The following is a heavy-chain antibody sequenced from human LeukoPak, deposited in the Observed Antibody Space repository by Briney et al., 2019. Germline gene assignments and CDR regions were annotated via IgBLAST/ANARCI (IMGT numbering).Heavy chain of an antibody. CDR1: GFTFSNYS. Sequence: GGSLRLSCAASGFTFSNYSMNWVRQAPGKGLEWVSSISSSSSYIYYADSVKGRFTISRDNAKNPLYLQMNSLRAEDTAVYYCARRDPTLAALGAFDIWGQGTMVTVSS. V-gene: IGHV3-21*01. CDR3: ARRDPTLAALGAFDI. D-gene: IGHD4-23*01. J-gene: IGHJ3*02. CDR2: ISSSSSYI.